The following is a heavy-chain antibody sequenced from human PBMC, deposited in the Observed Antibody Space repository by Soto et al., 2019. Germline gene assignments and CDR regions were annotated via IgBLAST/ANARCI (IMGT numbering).Heavy chain of an antibody. D-gene: IGHD6-13*01. CDR3: ARVGTAAGTAVRTEYFDY. Sequence: PSETLSLTCAVYCGSLSGYYWSWIRQPPGKGLEWIGEINHSGSTNYNPSLKSRVTISVDTSKNQFSLKLSSVTAADTAVYYCARVGTAAGTAVRTEYFDYWGQGTLVTVSS. CDR2: INHSGST. V-gene: IGHV4-34*01. CDR1: CGSLSGYY. J-gene: IGHJ4*02.